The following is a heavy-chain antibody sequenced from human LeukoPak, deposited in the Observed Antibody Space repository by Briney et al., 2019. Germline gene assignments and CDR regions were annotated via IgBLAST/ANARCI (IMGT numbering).Heavy chain of an antibody. CDR2: ITSSGSPT. J-gene: IGHJ3*02. Sequence: GGSLRLSCAASRFTLSTYEMTWVRQAPGKGLEWISFITSSGSPTFYADSVKGRFTIFRDTAKNSLFLQMNNLRGEDTAVYYCARDISSSTRAFDIWGQGTMVTVS. CDR3: ARDISSSTRAFDI. D-gene: IGHD2-15*01. V-gene: IGHV3-48*03. CDR1: RFTLSTYE.